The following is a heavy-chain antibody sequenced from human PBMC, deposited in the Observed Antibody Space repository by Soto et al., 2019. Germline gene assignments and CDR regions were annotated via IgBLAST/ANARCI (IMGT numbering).Heavy chain of an antibody. CDR1: GYTFTSYA. CDR3: ARPSVGDSSGSYYYYYGMDV. CDR2: INAGNGNT. J-gene: IGHJ6*02. D-gene: IGHD3-22*01. Sequence: ASVKVSCKASGYTFTSYAMHWVRQAPGQRLEWMGWINAGNGNTKYSQKFQGRVTITRDTSASTAYMELSSLRSEDTAVYYCARPSVGDSSGSYYYYYGMDVWGQGTTVTVSS. V-gene: IGHV1-3*01.